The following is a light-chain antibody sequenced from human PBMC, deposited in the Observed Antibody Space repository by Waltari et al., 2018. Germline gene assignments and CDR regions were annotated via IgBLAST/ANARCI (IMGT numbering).Light chain of an antibody. J-gene: IGKJ4*01. CDR1: QTINNNF. Sequence: IVLTQSPDTLSLSPGQRATLSCRASQTINNNFLVWYQQKPGQAPRLIIHGASSRATGFPDRFSGSGSGTDFTLTINSLKPEDSAVYYCQQYYGSVLTFGGGTTVEI. CDR3: QQYYGSVLT. CDR2: GAS. V-gene: IGKV3-20*01.